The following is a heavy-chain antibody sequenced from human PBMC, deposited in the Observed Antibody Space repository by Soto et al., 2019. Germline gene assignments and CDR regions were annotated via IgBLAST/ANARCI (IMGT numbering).Heavy chain of an antibody. CDR3: ARRYCISSSCYLYGMDV. CDR2: IIPMFGTA. D-gene: IGHD2-15*01. J-gene: IGHJ6*02. CDR1: GGTFSTYA. Sequence: QVHLVQSGAEVKKPGSSVKVSCKASGGTFSTYAISWVRQAPGQGLEWMGGIIPMFGTANYAPKFQGRVTVPEDESTSTAYMELGRLRSEDTAVFYWARRYCISSSCYLYGMDVWGQGTTVTVSS. V-gene: IGHV1-69*12.